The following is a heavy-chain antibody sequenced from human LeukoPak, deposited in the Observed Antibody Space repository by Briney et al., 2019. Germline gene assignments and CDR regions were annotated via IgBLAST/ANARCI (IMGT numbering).Heavy chain of an antibody. Sequence: PGGSLRLSCVASGLTLSNSAMSWVRQAPGKGLKWVSSVSGRGRSTYYADSVKGRFNVSKDNSRNTLYLEMRSLRAEDTAVYFCAQHRGFFGVTEYFDFWGQGTLVTVSS. V-gene: IGHV3-23*01. J-gene: IGHJ4*02. CDR2: VSGRGRST. CDR3: AQHRGFFGVTEYFDF. CDR1: GLTLSNSA. D-gene: IGHD3-3*01.